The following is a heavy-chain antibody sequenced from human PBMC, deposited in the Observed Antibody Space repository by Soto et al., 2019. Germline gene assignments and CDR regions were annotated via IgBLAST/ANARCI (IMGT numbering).Heavy chain of an antibody. Sequence: QVQLQESGPGLVKPWETLSLTCTVSGASISSYYWTWIRQPPGKGLEWIGYISNSGSTYYNPSLKSRFTTRVDTPENQFSLILTSMTAADTAVYYCARLRPMTGTTDCFDPWGQGTLVTVSS. CDR2: ISNSGST. J-gene: IGHJ5*02. V-gene: IGHV4-59*08. CDR1: GASISSYY. D-gene: IGHD1-20*01. CDR3: ARLRPMTGTTDCFDP.